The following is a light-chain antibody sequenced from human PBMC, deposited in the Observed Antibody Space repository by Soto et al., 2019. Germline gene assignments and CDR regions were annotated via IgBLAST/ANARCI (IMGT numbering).Light chain of an antibody. CDR3: MQTLQTPLT. Sequence: DIVMTQSPLSLPVTPGEPASISCRSSQSLLHSNGYNYLDWYLQKPGQSPQLLIYLGSNRASGVPDRFSGSASGIDFTLRISRVEAEDIGVYYCMQTLQTPLTFGPGTKVDIK. CDR2: LGS. CDR1: QSLLHSNGYNY. J-gene: IGKJ3*01. V-gene: IGKV2-28*01.